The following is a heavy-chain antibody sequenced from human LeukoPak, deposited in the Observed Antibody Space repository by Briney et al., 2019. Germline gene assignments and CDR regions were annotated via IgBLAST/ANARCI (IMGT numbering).Heavy chain of an antibody. CDR1: GFTFSSYA. CDR2: ISGSGGST. Sequence: GGSLRLSCAASGFTFSSYAMSWVRQAPGKWLEWVSVISGSGGSTYYADSVKGRFTISRDNSKNTLYLQMNSLRAEDTAVYYCAKSLYSSSFSFDYWGQGTLVTVSS. CDR3: AKSLYSSSFSFDY. V-gene: IGHV3-23*01. D-gene: IGHD6-6*01. J-gene: IGHJ4*02.